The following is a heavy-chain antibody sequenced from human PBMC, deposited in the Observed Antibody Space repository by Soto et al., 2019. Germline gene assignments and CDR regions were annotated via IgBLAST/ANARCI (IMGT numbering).Heavy chain of an antibody. V-gene: IGHV4-39*01. CDR3: ARLYCISTSCPPTRWFDP. CDR1: GGSISSSSYY. J-gene: IGHJ5*02. CDR2: IYYSGST. Sequence: PSETLSLTCTVSGGSISSSSYYWGWIRQPPGKGLEWIGSIYYSGSTYYNPSLKSRVTISVDTSKNQFSLKLSSVTAADTAVYYCARLYCISTSCPPTRWFDPWGQGTLVTVSS. D-gene: IGHD2-2*01.